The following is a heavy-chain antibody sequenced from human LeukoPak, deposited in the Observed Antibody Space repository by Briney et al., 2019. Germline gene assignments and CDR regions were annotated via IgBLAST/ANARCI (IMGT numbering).Heavy chain of an antibody. J-gene: IGHJ5*02. CDR2: IYYSGST. V-gene: IGHV4-59*12. D-gene: IGHD3-10*01. Sequence: SETLSLTCTVSGGSIRSYYWSWIRQPPGKGLEWIGYIYYSGSTNYNPSLKSRVTMSVDTSKNQFSLKLSSVTAADTAVYYCARVGSSGNWFDPWGQGTLVTVSS. CDR1: GGSIRSYY. CDR3: ARVGSSGNWFDP.